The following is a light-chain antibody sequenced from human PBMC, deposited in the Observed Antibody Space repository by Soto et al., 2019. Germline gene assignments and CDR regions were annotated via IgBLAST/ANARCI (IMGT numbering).Light chain of an antibody. CDR3: SSYAGSNNLYV. Sequence: QSVLTQPPSASGSPGQSVTISCTGTSSDVGGYNYVSWYQQHPGKAPKLMIYEVSKRPSGVPDRFSGSKSDNTASLTVSGLQAEDEADYYCSSYAGSNNLYVFGTGTQLTVL. CDR2: EVS. CDR1: SSDVGGYNY. J-gene: IGLJ1*01. V-gene: IGLV2-8*01.